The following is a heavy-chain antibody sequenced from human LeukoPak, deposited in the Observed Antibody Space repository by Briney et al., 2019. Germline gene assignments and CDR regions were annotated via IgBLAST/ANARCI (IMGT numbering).Heavy chain of an antibody. CDR3: ARDRGYSTFDY. V-gene: IGHV3-7*01. Sequence: GGSLRLSCAASGFNFSSHWMSWVRQAPGKGLEWVANIGQDGTEKNYVDSVKGRFTISRDNAKNSLYLQMNSLRVDDTAVYYCARDRGYSTFDYWGQGTLVTVSS. CDR2: IGQDGTEK. D-gene: IGHD4-23*01. CDR1: GFNFSSHW. J-gene: IGHJ4*02.